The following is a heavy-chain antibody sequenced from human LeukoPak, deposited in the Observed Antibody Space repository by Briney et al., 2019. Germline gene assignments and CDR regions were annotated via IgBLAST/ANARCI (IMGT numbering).Heavy chain of an antibody. J-gene: IGHJ5*02. V-gene: IGHV4-61*05. Sequence: SETLSLTCTVSGGSISSSSYYWSWIRQPPGKGLEWIGYIYYSGSTNYNPSLKSRVTISVDTSKNQFSLKLSSVTAADTAVYYCARHVSSYYYDSSGYWPWFDPWGQGTLVTVSS. CDR3: ARHVSSYYYDSSGYWPWFDP. CDR1: GGSISSSSYY. CDR2: IYYSGST. D-gene: IGHD3-22*01.